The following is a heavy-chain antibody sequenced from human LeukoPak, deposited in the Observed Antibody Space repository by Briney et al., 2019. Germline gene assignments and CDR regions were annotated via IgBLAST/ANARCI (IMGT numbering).Heavy chain of an antibody. J-gene: IGHJ4*02. CDR2: INHSGST. D-gene: IGHD3-22*01. Sequence: PSETLSLTCAVYGGSFSGYYWSWIRQPPGKGLEWIGEINHSGSTNYNPSLKSRVTISVDTSKNQFSLKLSSVTAADTAVYYCARQGAVTMIVVPTGGYYFDYWGQGTLVTVSS. CDR3: ARQGAVTMIVVPTGGYYFDY. CDR1: GGSFSGYY. V-gene: IGHV4-34*01.